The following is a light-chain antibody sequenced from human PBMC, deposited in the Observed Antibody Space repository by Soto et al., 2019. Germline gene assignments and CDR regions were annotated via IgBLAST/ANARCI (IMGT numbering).Light chain of an antibody. J-gene: IGKJ1*01. Sequence: EIVLTQSPGTLSLSPGERATLSCRASQSVGGSYVGWYQQKSGQGPRLLIYAAYSRATGIPDRFSGSGSGTDFTLTISRLEPEDFAVYYCQLFGGSRTFGQGTKVEIK. V-gene: IGKV3-20*01. CDR3: QLFGGSRT. CDR1: QSVGGSY. CDR2: AAY.